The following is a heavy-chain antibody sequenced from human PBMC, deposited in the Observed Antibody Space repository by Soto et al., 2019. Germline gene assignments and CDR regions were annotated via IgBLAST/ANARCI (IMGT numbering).Heavy chain of an antibody. CDR2: IYHSGST. Sequence: PSETLSLTCAVSGGSISSSNWWSWVRQPPGKGLEWIGEIYHSGSTNYNPSLKSRVTISVDKSKNQFSLKLSSVTAADTAVYYCARTGKVTTLYYYYGMDVWGQGTTVTVSS. CDR1: GGSISSSNW. V-gene: IGHV4-4*02. J-gene: IGHJ6*02. CDR3: ARTGKVTTLYYYYGMDV. D-gene: IGHD4-4*01.